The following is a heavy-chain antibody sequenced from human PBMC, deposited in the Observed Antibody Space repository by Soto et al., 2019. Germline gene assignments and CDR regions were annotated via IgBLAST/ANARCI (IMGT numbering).Heavy chain of an antibody. D-gene: IGHD6-13*01. Sequence: GASVKVSCKASGFTFTSYGISWVRQAPGQGLEWMGWISAYNGNTNYAQKLQGRVTMTTDTSTSTAYMELRSLRSDDTAVYYCARSPAIAAAGSEAPNFDYWGQGTLVTVSS. CDR2: ISAYNGNT. CDR3: ARSPAIAAAGSEAPNFDY. V-gene: IGHV1-18*01. CDR1: GFTFTSYG. J-gene: IGHJ4*02.